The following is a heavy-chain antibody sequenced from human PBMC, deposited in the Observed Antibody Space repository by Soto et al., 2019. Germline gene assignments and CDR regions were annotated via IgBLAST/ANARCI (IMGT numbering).Heavy chain of an antibody. J-gene: IGHJ6*02. V-gene: IGHV4-34*01. D-gene: IGHD3-10*01. CDR1: GGSFSGYY. CDR3: ARGLRYYGSGMYYYYYGMDV. Sequence: SETLSLTCAVYGGSFSGYYWSWIRQPPGKGLEWIGEINHSGSTNYNPSPKSRVTISVDTSKNQFSLKLSSVTAADTAVYYCARGLRYYGSGMYYYYYGMDVWGQGTTVTV. CDR2: INHSGST.